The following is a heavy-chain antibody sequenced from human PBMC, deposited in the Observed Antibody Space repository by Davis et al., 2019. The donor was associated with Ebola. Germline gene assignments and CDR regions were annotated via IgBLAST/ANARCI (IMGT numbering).Heavy chain of an antibody. CDR3: ARHRKGWFDP. Sequence: PSETLSLTCTVSGSSISGYYWSWIRQPPGKGLEWIGYIFYSGSTNYNPSLKSRVTISVDTSKNQFSLKLSPVTAADTAVYYCARHRKGWFDPWGQGTLVTVSS. J-gene: IGHJ5*02. CDR2: IFYSGST. CDR1: GSSISGYY. V-gene: IGHV4-59*08. D-gene: IGHD1-14*01.